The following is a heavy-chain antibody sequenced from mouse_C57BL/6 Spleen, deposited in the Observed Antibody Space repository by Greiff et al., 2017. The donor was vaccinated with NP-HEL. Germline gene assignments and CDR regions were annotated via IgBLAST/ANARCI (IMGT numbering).Heavy chain of an antibody. D-gene: IGHD3-3*01. CDR2: IYPGGGYT. V-gene: IGHV1-63*01. CDR1: GYTFTNYW. Sequence: VKLQESGAELVRPGTSVKMSCKASGYTFTNYWIGWAKQRPGHGLEWIGDIYPGGGYTNYNEKFKGKATLTADKSSSTAYMQFSSLTSEDSAIYYCARKGDNYFDYWGQGTTLTVSS. CDR3: ARKGDNYFDY. J-gene: IGHJ2*01.